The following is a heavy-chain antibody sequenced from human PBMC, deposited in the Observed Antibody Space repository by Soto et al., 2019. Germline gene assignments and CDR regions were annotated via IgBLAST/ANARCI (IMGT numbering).Heavy chain of an antibody. V-gene: IGHV5-51*01. J-gene: IGHJ4*02. CDR1: GYSFTNSW. Sequence: QLVQSGAEVKKPGASLKISCKGSGYSFTNSWSGWVRQMPGKGLEGMGIIYPGDSDTRYSPSFQVQVTNSADKSIDYADLHWISPKASDTSRCYCASSRIIGITWGFDSWGQGTLVTVSS. D-gene: IGHD1-20*01. CDR2: IYPGDSDT. CDR3: ASSRIIGITWGFDS.